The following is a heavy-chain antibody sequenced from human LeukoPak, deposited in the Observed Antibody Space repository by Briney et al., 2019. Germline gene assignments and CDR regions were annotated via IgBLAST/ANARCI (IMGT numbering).Heavy chain of an antibody. CDR3: AKMDFGSGSYYILNSPDY. CDR1: GFTFSSYA. Sequence: TGGSLRLSCAASGFTFSSYAMSWVRQAPGEGLEGVSAISGGGSSTYYADSGKGRFTISRDNSKNTLYLQVNSLRAEDTAVYYCAKMDFGSGSYYILNSPDYWGQGTLVTVSS. D-gene: IGHD3-10*01. J-gene: IGHJ4*02. V-gene: IGHV3-23*01. CDR2: ISGGGSST.